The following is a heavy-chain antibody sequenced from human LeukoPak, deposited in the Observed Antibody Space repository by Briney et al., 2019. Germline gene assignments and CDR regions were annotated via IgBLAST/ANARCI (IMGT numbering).Heavy chain of an antibody. V-gene: IGHV3-11*04. J-gene: IGHJ6*03. CDR1: GFTFSDYY. CDR3: ARSSSDYYYYYMDV. CDR2: ISSSGSTI. Sequence: GGSLRLSCAASGFTFSDYYMSWIRQAPGKGVEWVSYISSSGSTIYYADSVKGRFTISRDNAKNSLYLQMNSLRAEDTAVYYCARSSSDYYYYYMDVWGKGTTVTVSS. D-gene: IGHD6-6*01.